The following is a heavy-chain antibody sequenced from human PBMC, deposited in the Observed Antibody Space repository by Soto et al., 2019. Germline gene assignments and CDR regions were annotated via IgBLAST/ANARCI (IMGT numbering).Heavy chain of an antibody. CDR2: VTANGGST. Sequence: LRLSCAATGFTFSVYAMTWVRQAPGKGLEWVSAVTANGGSTYSADSVKGRFTISRDNSKNTLFLQMNSLRAEDTAVYYCASLGVGDWANYYYYGMDVWGQGTTVTVSS. V-gene: IGHV3-23*01. D-gene: IGHD2-21*02. CDR1: GFTFSVYA. CDR3: ASLGVGDWANYYYYGMDV. J-gene: IGHJ6*02.